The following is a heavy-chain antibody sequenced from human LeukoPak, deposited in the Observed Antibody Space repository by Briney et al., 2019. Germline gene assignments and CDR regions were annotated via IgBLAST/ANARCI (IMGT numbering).Heavy chain of an antibody. V-gene: IGHV3-33*01. CDR1: GFTFSSYG. CDR2: IWYDGSNK. J-gene: IGHJ5*02. CDR3: ARDFGAPAP. D-gene: IGHD3-3*01. Sequence: PGGSLRLSCAASGFTFSSYGMHWVRQAPGKGLEWVAVIWYDGSNKYYADSVKGRFTISRDNSKNTLYLQMNSLRAEDTALYYCARDFGAPAPWGQGALVTVSS.